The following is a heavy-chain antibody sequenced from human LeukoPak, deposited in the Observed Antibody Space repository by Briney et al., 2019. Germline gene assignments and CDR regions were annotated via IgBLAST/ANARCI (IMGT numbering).Heavy chain of an antibody. Sequence: GGSLRLSCAASGFTFSSYWMSWVRQAPGKGLEWVANIKQDGSEKYYVDSVKGRFTISRDNSKNTLYLQMNSLRAEDTAVYYCAKIGGSYFDYWGQGTLVTVSS. D-gene: IGHD1-26*01. CDR2: IKQDGSEK. V-gene: IGHV3-7*03. CDR1: GFTFSSYW. J-gene: IGHJ4*02. CDR3: AKIGGSYFDY.